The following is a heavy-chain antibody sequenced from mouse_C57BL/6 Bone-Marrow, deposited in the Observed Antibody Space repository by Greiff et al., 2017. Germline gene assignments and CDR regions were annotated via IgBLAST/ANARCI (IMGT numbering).Heavy chain of an antibody. J-gene: IGHJ1*03. CDR1: GYSFTDYN. D-gene: IGHD1-1*01. V-gene: IGHV1-39*01. Sequence: EVQLQESGPELVKPGASVKISCKASGYSFTDYNMNWVKQSNGKSLEWIGVINPNYGTTSYNQKFKGKATLTVDQSSSTAYMQLNSLTSEDSAVYYCARAFYYGSSHGGYFDVWGTGTTVTVSS. CDR2: INPNYGTT. CDR3: ARAFYYGSSHGGYFDV.